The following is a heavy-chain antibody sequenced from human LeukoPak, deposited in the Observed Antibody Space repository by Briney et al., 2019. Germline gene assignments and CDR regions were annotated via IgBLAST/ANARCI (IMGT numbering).Heavy chain of an antibody. CDR2: ISYDGSNK. D-gene: IGHD5-24*01. CDR3: ARDMLQSFDY. V-gene: IGHV3-30*01. J-gene: IGHJ4*02. CDR1: GFTFSSYA. Sequence: GSLRLSCAASGFTFSSYAMHWVRQAPGKGLEWVAVISYDGSNKYYADSGKGRFTISRDNSKNTLYLQMNSLRAEDTAVYYCARDMLQSFDYWGQGTLVTVSS.